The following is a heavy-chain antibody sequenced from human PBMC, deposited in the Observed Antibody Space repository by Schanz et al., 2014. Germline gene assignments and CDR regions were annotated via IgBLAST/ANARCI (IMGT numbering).Heavy chain of an antibody. CDR2: INPSGGST. V-gene: IGHV1-46*01. CDR1: GYTFTSYG. J-gene: IGHJ2*01. D-gene: IGHD6-19*01. Sequence: QVQLVQSGAEVKKPGASVKVSCKASGYTFTSYGISWVRQAPGQGLEWMGMINPSGGSTTYAQKFQGRVTMTRDTSTSTVYMELSSLRSEDTAVYYCARLSVAGRPHVNYWYFDLWGRGTLVTVSS. CDR3: ARLSVAGRPHVNYWYFDL.